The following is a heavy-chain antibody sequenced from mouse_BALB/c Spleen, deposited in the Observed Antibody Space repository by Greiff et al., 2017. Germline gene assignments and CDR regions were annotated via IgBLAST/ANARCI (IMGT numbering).Heavy chain of an antibody. CDR1: GYSITSDYA. J-gene: IGHJ2*01. CDR3: ARSGLRLPYFDY. V-gene: IGHV3-2*02. Sequence: EVQLQQSGPGLVKPSQSLSLTCTVTGYSITSDYAWNWIRQFPGNKLEWMGYISYSGSTSYNPSLKSRISITRDTSKNQFFLQLNSVTTEDTATYYCARSGLRLPYFDYWGQGTTLTVSS. D-gene: IGHD1-2*01. CDR2: ISYSGST.